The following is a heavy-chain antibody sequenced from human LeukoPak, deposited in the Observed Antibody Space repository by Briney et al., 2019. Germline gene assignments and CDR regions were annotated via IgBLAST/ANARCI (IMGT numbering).Heavy chain of an antibody. J-gene: IGHJ3*02. Sequence: GGSLRLSCATSGFTVSSNYMSWVRQAPGKGLEWVSGIYSGGGTDYADSVKGRFTISRDNSKNTLYLQMNSLRAEDTAVYYCARDRSRYSYGSAPDAFDIWGQGTMVTVSS. V-gene: IGHV3-66*01. CDR3: ARDRSRYSYGSAPDAFDI. CDR1: GFTVSSNY. D-gene: IGHD5-18*01. CDR2: IYSGGGT.